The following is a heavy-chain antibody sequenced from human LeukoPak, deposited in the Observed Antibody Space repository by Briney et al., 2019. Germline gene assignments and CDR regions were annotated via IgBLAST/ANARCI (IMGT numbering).Heavy chain of an antibody. CDR2: IKQDGSEK. CDR1: GFTLSNAW. V-gene: IGHV3-7*01. J-gene: IGHJ5*02. CDR3: AREHIAARPSLSP. D-gene: IGHD6-6*01. Sequence: GGSLRLSCAASGFTLSNAWMSWVRQAPGKGLEWVANIKQDGSEKYYVDSVKGRFTISRDNAKNSLYLQMNSLRAEDTAVYYCAREHIAARPSLSPWGQGTLVTVSS.